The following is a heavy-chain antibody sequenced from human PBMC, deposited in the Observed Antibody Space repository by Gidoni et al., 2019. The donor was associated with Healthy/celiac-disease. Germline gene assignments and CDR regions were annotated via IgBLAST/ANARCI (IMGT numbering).Heavy chain of an antibody. CDR1: GYSFTSYW. CDR2: IDPSDSYT. Sequence: EVQLVQSGAEVKKPGESLRISCKGSGYSFTSYWFSWVRQMPGKGLEWMGRIDPSDSYTNYSPSFQGHVTISADKSISTAYLQWSSLKASDTAMYYCASSPICSGGSCPNLPDVWGQGTTVTVSS. V-gene: IGHV5-10-1*03. J-gene: IGHJ6*02. CDR3: ASSPICSGGSCPNLPDV. D-gene: IGHD2-15*01.